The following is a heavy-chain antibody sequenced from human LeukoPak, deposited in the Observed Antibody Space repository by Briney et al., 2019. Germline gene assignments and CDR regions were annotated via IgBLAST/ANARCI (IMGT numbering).Heavy chain of an antibody. Sequence: SGGSLRLSCAASGFTFSSYEMNWVRQAPGKGLEWVSYISSSGSTIYYADSVKGRFTISRGNAKNSLYLQMNSLRAEDTAVYYCAKGVGYCSGGSCQQFDYWGQGTLVTVSS. CDR2: ISSSGSTI. J-gene: IGHJ4*02. CDR3: AKGVGYCSGGSCQQFDY. D-gene: IGHD2-15*01. V-gene: IGHV3-48*03. CDR1: GFTFSSYE.